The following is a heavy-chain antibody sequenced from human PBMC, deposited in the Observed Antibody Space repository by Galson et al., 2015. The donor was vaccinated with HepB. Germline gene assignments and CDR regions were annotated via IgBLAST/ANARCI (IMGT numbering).Heavy chain of an antibody. CDR3: ARGTLDVVVMAPYFDY. V-gene: IGHV3-66*01. J-gene: IGHJ4*02. CDR1: GFTVSSHY. Sequence: SLRLSCAASGFTVSSHYMSWVRQAPGKGLEWVSVVYSGGSTYYADSVKGRFTLSRDNSKNTLYLQMNSLRAEDTAVYYCARGTLDVVVMAPYFDYWGQGTLVTVSS. CDR2: VYSGGST. D-gene: IGHD3-22*01.